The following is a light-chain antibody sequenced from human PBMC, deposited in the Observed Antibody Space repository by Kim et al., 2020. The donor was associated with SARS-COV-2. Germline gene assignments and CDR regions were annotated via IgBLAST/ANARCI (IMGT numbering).Light chain of an antibody. CDR2: AAS. CDR3: QKCDSAPWT. V-gene: IGKV1-27*01. J-gene: IGKJ1*01. Sequence: ASVGDRVTITCRASQGISSNLAWYQHKPGKVPKLLISAASALQSGVPSRFSGSGSGTDFTLTISSLQPEDVATYFCQKCDSAPWTFGQGTKVEIK. CDR1: QGISSN.